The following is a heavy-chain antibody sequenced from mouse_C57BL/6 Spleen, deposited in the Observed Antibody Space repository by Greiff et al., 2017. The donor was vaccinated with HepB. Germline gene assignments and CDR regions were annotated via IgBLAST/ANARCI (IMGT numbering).Heavy chain of an antibody. Sequence: EVKLQESGAELVRPGASVKLSCTASGFNIKDDYMHWVKQRPEQGLEWIGWIDPENGDTEYASKFQGKATITADTSSNTAYLQLSSLTSEDTAVYYCTPFRFDYAMDYWGQGTSVTVSS. J-gene: IGHJ4*01. CDR2: IDPENGDT. V-gene: IGHV14-4*01. CDR1: GFNIKDDY. CDR3: TPFRFDYAMDY.